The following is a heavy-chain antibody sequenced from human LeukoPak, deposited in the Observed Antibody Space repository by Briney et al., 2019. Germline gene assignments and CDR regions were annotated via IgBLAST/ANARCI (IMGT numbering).Heavy chain of an antibody. CDR2: ISSSSSYI. CDR3: ARGPGDVDY. Sequence: GGSLRLSCAASGFTFSSYAMSWVRQAPGKGLEWVSSISSSSSYIYYADSVKGRFTISRDNAKNSLYLQMNSLRAEDTAVYYCARGPGDVDYWGQGTLVTVSS. V-gene: IGHV3-21*01. CDR1: GFTFSSYA. J-gene: IGHJ4*02.